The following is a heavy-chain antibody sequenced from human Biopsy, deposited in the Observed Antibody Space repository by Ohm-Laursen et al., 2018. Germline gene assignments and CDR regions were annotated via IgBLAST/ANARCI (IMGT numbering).Heavy chain of an antibody. J-gene: IGHJ4*02. CDR3: ARVGVGAPSIDYFDS. D-gene: IGHD1-26*01. CDR1: GGYIYNFF. CDR2: IYYSGST. Sequence: TLSLTCTVSGGYIYNFFWSWIRQPPGKGLEWIGYIYYSGSTNYNPSLKSRVTISVDRSKNHFSLELSSVTAADTAVYYCARVGVGAPSIDYFDSWGQGALVTVSS. V-gene: IGHV4-59*01.